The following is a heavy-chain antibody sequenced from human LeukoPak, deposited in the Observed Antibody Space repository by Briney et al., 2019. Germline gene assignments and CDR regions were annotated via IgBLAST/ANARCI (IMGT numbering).Heavy chain of an antibody. CDR3: GRRGGAARLYYYYYMDV. D-gene: IGHD6-6*01. Sequence: ASVKVSCKASGYTFTSYDINWVRQATGQGLEWMGWMNPNSGNTGYAQKFQGRVTMTRNTSISTAYMELSSLRSEDTAVYYCGRRGGAARLYYYYYMDVWGKGTTVTVSS. J-gene: IGHJ6*03. V-gene: IGHV1-8*01. CDR2: MNPNSGNT. CDR1: GYTFTSYD.